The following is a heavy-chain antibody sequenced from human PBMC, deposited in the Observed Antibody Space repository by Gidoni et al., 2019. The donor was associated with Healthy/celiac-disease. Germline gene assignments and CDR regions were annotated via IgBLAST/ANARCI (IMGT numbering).Heavy chain of an antibody. D-gene: IGHD3-10*01. Sequence: QVQLQQWGAGLLKPSETLSLPCAVYGGSFRGYYWTWIRQPPGKGLEWIGEINHSGRTNYNPSLKSRVTISVDTSKNQFSLKLSSVTAADTALYYCARAHRYYYGSGYRGGAFDIWGQGTMVTVS. CDR3: ARAHRYYYGSGYRGGAFDI. CDR2: INHSGRT. CDR1: GGSFRGYY. J-gene: IGHJ3*02. V-gene: IGHV4-34*01.